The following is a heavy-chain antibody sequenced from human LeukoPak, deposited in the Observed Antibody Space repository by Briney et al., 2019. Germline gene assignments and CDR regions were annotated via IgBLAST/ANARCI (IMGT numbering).Heavy chain of an antibody. J-gene: IGHJ6*03. D-gene: IGHD6-13*01. V-gene: IGHV1-46*01. Sequence: SVKVSCKASGYTFTSYYMHWVRQAPGQGLEWMGIINPSGGSTSYAQKFQGRVTMTRDMSTSTVYMELSSLRSEDTAVYYCARDRAAAGSYYYYYMDVWGKGTTVTVSS. CDR1: GYTFTSYY. CDR2: INPSGGST. CDR3: ARDRAAAGSYYYYYMDV.